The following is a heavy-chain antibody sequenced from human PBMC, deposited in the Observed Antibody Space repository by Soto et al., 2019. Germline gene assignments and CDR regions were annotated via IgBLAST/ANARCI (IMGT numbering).Heavy chain of an antibody. CDR3: ARDARDFWSGYYFPGMDV. Sequence: QVQLVQSGAEVKKPGASVKVSCKASGYTFTSYAMHWVRQAPGQRLEWMGWINAGNGNTKYSLKFQGRVTITRDTSASTAYMELSSLRSEDTAVYYCARDARDFWSGYYFPGMDVWGQGTTVTVSS. D-gene: IGHD3-3*01. CDR2: INAGNGNT. CDR1: GYTFTSYA. V-gene: IGHV1-3*01. J-gene: IGHJ6*02.